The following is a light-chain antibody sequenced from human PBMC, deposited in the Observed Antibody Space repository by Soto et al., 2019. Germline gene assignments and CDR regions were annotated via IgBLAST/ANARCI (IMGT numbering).Light chain of an antibody. Sequence: CVLTQPPSAYGTPGRRVTISYSGSSSNIGSNTVNWYQQLPGTAPKLLIYSNNQRPSGVPDRFSGSKSGTSASLAISGLQSEDEADYYCAAWDDSLNGLYVFGTGTKVTVL. CDR2: SNN. CDR1: SSNIGSNT. J-gene: IGLJ1*01. V-gene: IGLV1-44*01. CDR3: AAWDDSLNGLYV.